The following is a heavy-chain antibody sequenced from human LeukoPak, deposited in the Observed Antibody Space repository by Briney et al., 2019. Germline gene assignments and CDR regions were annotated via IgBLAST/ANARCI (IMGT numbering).Heavy chain of an antibody. D-gene: IGHD6-13*01. CDR3: ARDPIAAADYYYMDV. V-gene: IGHV3-21*01. CDR1: GFTFSSYS. CDR2: ISSSSSYI. J-gene: IGHJ6*03. Sequence: GGSLRLSCAASGFTFSSYSMNWVRQAPGKGLEWVSSISSSSSYIYYADSVKGRFTISRDNAKNSLYLQMNSLRAEDTAVYYCARDPIAAADYYYMDVWGKGTTVTVSS.